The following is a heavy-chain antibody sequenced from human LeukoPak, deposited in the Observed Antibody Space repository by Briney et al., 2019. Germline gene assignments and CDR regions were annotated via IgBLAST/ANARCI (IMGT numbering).Heavy chain of an antibody. CDR3: AKDGTVTTGHFDY. V-gene: IGHV3-23*01. CDR1: GFTFSSYA. J-gene: IGHJ4*02. D-gene: IGHD4-17*01. Sequence: GGSLRLSCAASGFTFSSYAMSWVRQAPGKGLEWVSAISGGSTYYADSVKGRFTISRDNSKNTLYLQMNSLRAEDTAVYYCAKDGTVTTGHFDYWGQGTLVTVSS. CDR2: ISGGST.